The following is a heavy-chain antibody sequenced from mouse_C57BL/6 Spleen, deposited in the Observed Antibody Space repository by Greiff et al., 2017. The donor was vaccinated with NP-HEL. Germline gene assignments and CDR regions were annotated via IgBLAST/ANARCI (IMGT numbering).Heavy chain of an antibody. CDR3: ARRGTRGYWYFDV. D-gene: IGHD2-14*01. J-gene: IGHJ1*03. Sequence: LVESGAELVKPGASVKLSCKASGYTFTSYWMHWVKQRPGQGLEWIGMIHPNSGSTNYNEKFKSKATLTVDKSSSTAYMQLSSLTSEDSAVYYCARRGTRGYWYFDVWGTGTTVTVSS. CDR2: IHPNSGST. V-gene: IGHV1-64*01. CDR1: GYTFTSYW.